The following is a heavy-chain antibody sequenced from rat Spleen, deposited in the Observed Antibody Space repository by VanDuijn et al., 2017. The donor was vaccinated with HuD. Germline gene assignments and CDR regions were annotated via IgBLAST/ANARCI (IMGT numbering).Heavy chain of an antibody. J-gene: IGHJ2*01. CDR2: TWIDGNT. CDR3: ARGYAHGGYYFDY. D-gene: IGHD4-4*01. CDR1: GFSLTNYG. V-gene: IGHV2S75*01. Sequence: QVQLKESGPVLVQASETLSLTCTVSGFSLTNYGVIWVRQSPGKGLEWMGVTWIDGNTAYHSLLKSRLSISRNTSKSQVFLKMNSLQTEDTAMYFCARGYAHGGYYFDYWGQGVMVTVSS.